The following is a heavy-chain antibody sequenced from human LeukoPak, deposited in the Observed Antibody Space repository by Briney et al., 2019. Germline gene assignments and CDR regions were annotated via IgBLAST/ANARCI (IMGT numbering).Heavy chain of an antibody. CDR2: FDPEDGET. Sequence: ASVKVSCKVSGYTLTELSMLWVRQAPGKGLEWMGGFDPEDGETIYAQKFQGRVTMTEDTSTDTAYMELSSLRSEDTAVYYCATDLPGYGDYEVLDPWGQGTLVTVSS. J-gene: IGHJ5*02. CDR3: ATDLPGYGDYEVLDP. CDR1: GYTLTELS. D-gene: IGHD4-17*01. V-gene: IGHV1-24*01.